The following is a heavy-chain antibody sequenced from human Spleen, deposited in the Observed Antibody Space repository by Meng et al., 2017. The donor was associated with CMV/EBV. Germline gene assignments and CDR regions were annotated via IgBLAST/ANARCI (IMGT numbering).Heavy chain of an antibody. CDR3: SRVFLSGDPMGEGYYYYYYGMDV. J-gene: IGHJ6*02. Sequence: SVKVSCKASGGTFSSYAISWVRQAPGQGLEWMGGIIPIFGTANYAQKFQGRVTITTDESTSTAYLELISLRSEDTAGYYCSRVFLSGDPMGEGYYYYYYGMDVWGQGTTVTVSS. V-gene: IGHV1-69*05. CDR1: GGTFSSYA. CDR2: IIPIFGTA. D-gene: IGHD3-3*01.